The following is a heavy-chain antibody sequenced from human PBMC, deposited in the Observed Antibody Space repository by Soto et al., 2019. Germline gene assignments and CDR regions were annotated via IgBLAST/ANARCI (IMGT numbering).Heavy chain of an antibody. CDR1: GFTFDDYA. CDR3: AKLSRTAYDFWSGPSYYYGMDV. Sequence: EVQLVESGGGLVQPGRSLRLSCAASGFTFDDYAMHWVRQAPGKGLEWVSGISWNSGSIGYADSVKGRFTISRDNAKNSLYLQMNSLRAEDTALYYCAKLSRTAYDFWSGPSYYYGMDVWGQGTTVTVSS. V-gene: IGHV3-9*01. CDR2: ISWNSGSI. J-gene: IGHJ6*02. D-gene: IGHD3-3*01.